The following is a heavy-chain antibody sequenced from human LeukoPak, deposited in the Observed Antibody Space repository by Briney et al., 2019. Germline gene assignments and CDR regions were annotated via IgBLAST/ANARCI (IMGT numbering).Heavy chain of an antibody. CDR1: GFSFSDSA. CDR2: IRSELSGYVT. D-gene: IGHD4-17*01. CDR3: TRHLGDDDYGDFNDY. Sequence: PGGSLRLSCAASGFSFSDSALHWVRQASGKGLEWVGRIRSELSGYVTAYAASVKGRFTISRDGSKNTAYLQMNSLETEDTAVYYCTRHLGDDDYGDFNDYWGQGILVTVSS. J-gene: IGHJ4*02. V-gene: IGHV3-73*01.